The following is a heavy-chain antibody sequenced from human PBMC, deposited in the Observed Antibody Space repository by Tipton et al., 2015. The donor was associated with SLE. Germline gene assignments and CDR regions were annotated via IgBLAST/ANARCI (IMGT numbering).Heavy chain of an antibody. J-gene: IGHJ1*01. CDR1: GFTFDDYA. Sequence: SLRLSCAASGFTFDDYAMHWVRQAPGKGLEWVSGISWNSGSIGYADSVKGRFTISRDNAKNSLYLQMNSLRAEDTALYYCAKDGGYDSSGFRAGYFQPWGQGTLVTVSS. CDR3: AKDGGYDSSGFRAGYFQP. D-gene: IGHD3-22*01. CDR2: ISWNSGSI. V-gene: IGHV3-9*01.